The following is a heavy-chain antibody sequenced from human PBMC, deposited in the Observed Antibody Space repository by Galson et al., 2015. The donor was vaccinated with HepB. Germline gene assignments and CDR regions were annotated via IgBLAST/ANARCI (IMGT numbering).Heavy chain of an antibody. CDR1: GYTFTSYY. D-gene: IGHD3-22*01. CDR2: INPSGGST. CDR3: ARDPDTPYYYDSSGLTGRYGMDV. V-gene: IGHV1-46*03. J-gene: IGHJ6*02. Sequence: SVKVSCKASGYTFTSYYMHWVRQAPGQGLEWMGIINPSGGSTSYAQKFQGRVTMTRDTSTSTVYMELSSLRSEDTAVYYCARDPDTPYYYDSSGLTGRYGMDVWGQGTTVTVPS.